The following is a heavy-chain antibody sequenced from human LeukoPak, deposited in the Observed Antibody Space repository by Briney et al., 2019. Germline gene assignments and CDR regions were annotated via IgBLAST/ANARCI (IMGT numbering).Heavy chain of an antibody. CDR1: GFTFDDYG. J-gene: IGHJ4*02. CDR2: ISWNSGSI. D-gene: IGHD3-22*01. CDR3: AKAVSPPPYYYDSSGYDQPADY. Sequence: GGSLRLSCAASGFTFDDYGMSWVRQAPGKGLEWVSGISWNSGSIGYADSVKGRFTISRDNAKNSLYLQMNSLRAEDTALYYCAKAVSPPPYYYDSSGYDQPADYWGQGTLVTVSS. V-gene: IGHV3-9*01.